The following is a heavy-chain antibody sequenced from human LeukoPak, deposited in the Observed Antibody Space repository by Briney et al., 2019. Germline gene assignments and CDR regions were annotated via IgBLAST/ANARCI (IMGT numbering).Heavy chain of an antibody. J-gene: IGHJ4*02. CDR1: GYSISSDYY. Sequence: SETLSLTCSVSGYSISSDYYWGWIRQPPGQGLEWIGTIYHSGSTYYNPSLKSRVTISIDMSKNQFSLKLSSVTAADTAVYYCARGPLWFGELSLDYWGQGTLVTVSS. D-gene: IGHD3-10*01. V-gene: IGHV4-38-2*02. CDR2: IYHSGST. CDR3: ARGPLWFGELSLDY.